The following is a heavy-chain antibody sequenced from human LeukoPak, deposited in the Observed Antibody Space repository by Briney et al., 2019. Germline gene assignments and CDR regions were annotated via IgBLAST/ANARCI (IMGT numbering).Heavy chain of an antibody. D-gene: IGHD6-13*01. J-gene: IGHJ6*02. CDR2: TNHSGST. CDR1: GGSFSGYY. Sequence: SETPSLTCAVYGGSFSGYYWSWIRQPPGKGLEWIGETNHSGSTNYNPSLKSRVTMSVDTSKNQFSLKLSSVTAADTAVYYCARDRIAAAGDYGMDVWGQGTTVTVSS. CDR3: ARDRIAAAGDYGMDV. V-gene: IGHV4-34*01.